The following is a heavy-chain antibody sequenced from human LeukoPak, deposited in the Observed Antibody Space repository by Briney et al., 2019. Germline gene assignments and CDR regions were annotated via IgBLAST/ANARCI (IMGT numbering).Heavy chain of an antibody. J-gene: IGHJ4*02. CDR3: AKDDGSGYSLDY. V-gene: IGHV3-23*01. Sequence: GGSLRLSCAASGFTFGNYAMSWVRQTPGKGLEWVSAILGSGDSTYYADSVKGRFTISRDNSKNTLYLQMNSLRAEDTAVYYCAKDDGSGYSLDYWGQGTLVTVSS. D-gene: IGHD3-22*01. CDR1: GFTFGNYA. CDR2: ILGSGDST.